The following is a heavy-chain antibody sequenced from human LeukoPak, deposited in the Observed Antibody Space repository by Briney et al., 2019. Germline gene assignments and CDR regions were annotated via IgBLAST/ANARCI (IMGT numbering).Heavy chain of an antibody. Sequence: SETLSLTCAVYGGSFSGYYWSWIRQPPGKGLEWIGSIYYSGSTYYNPSLKSRVTISVDTSKNQFSLKLSSVTAADTAVYYCARGWPKYYYGSGSLLDYWGQGTLVTVSS. J-gene: IGHJ4*02. V-gene: IGHV4-34*01. CDR3: ARGWPKYYYGSGSLLDY. CDR1: GGSFSGYY. CDR2: IYYSGST. D-gene: IGHD3-10*01.